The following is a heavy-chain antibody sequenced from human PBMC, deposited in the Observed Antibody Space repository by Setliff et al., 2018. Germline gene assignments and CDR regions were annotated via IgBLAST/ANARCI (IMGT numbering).Heavy chain of an antibody. CDR2: ISSSSSYI. D-gene: IGHD5-18*01. V-gene: IGHV3-21*01. Sequence: GGSLRLSCAASGFTFSRYTINWVRQAPGKGLEWVSSISSSSSYIYYTDSVKGRFAISRDNAKNSLYLQMSSLRAEDTAVYYCARDRWKVMVNKGDDAFDLWGQGTMVTVSS. CDR3: ARDRWKVMVNKGDDAFDL. CDR1: GFTFSRYT. J-gene: IGHJ3*01.